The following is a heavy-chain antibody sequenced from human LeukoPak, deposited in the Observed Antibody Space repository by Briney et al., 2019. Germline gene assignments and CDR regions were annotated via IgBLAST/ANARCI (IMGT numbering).Heavy chain of an antibody. Sequence: SETLSLACTVSGGSISSSSYYWGWIRQPPGKGLEWIGSIYYSGSIYYNPSLKSRVTISVDTSKNQFSLKLSSVTAADTAVYYCARVRVGATYAFDYWGQGTLVTVSS. CDR2: IYYSGSI. J-gene: IGHJ4*02. CDR3: ARVRVGATYAFDY. CDR1: GGSISSSSYY. V-gene: IGHV4-39*07. D-gene: IGHD1-26*01.